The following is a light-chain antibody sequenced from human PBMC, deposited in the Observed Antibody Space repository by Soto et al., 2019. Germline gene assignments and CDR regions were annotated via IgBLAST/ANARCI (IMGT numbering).Light chain of an antibody. Sequence: QSVLTQPPSVSGAPGQRVTISCTGSSSNIGAGYDVHWYQQLPGTAPKLLIYGNSNRPSGVPDRFSGSKSGTSASLAITGFQAEDEADYYCQSYDSSLSGLYVFGTGTQLTVL. CDR1: SSNIGAGYD. J-gene: IGLJ1*01. V-gene: IGLV1-40*01. CDR2: GNS. CDR3: QSYDSSLSGLYV.